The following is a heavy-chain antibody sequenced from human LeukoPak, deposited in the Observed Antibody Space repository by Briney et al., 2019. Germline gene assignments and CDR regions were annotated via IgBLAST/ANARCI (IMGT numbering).Heavy chain of an antibody. Sequence: PGGSLRLSCAASGFTFSSYDMHWVRQATGKGLEWVSAIGTAGDPYYPGSVKGRFTISRENAKNSLYLQMNSLRAGDTAVYYCARERCSGGSCYVDYWGQGTLVTVSS. V-gene: IGHV3-13*05. D-gene: IGHD2-15*01. J-gene: IGHJ4*02. CDR2: IGTAGDP. CDR1: GFTFSSYD. CDR3: ARERCSGGSCYVDY.